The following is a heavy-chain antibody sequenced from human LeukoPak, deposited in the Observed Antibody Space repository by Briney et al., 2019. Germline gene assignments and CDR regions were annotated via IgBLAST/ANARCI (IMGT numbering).Heavy chain of an antibody. CDR1: GFTFSSYG. CDR3: ARDLDIVVVPAATADY. J-gene: IGHJ4*02. Sequence: GGSLRLSWAASGFTFSSYGMHWVRQAPGKGLEWVAFKGRFTISRDNSKNTLYLQMNSLRAEDTAVYYCARDLDIVVVPAATADYWGQGTLVTVSS. D-gene: IGHD2-2*01. V-gene: IGHV3-30*02.